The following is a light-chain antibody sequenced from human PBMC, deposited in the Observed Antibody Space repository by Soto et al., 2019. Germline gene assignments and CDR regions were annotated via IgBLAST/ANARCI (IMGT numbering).Light chain of an antibody. J-gene: IGLJ2*01. CDR2: DVS. Sequence: QSALTQPPSASGSPGQSVTISCTGTSSDVGAYNYVSWYQQHPGKAPKLMIYDVSKRPSGVPDRFSGSKSGTTASLTVSGLQAEDEADYYCSSFAGRNNLGVFGGGTKVTVL. CDR3: SSFAGRNNLGV. CDR1: SSDVGAYNY. V-gene: IGLV2-8*01.